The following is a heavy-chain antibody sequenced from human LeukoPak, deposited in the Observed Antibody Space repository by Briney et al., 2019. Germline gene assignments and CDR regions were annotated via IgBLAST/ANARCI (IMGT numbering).Heavy chain of an antibody. CDR2: ISGSGGST. D-gene: IGHD3-3*01. CDR3: AKDPGGYDFWSGYYTGNAFDI. V-gene: IGHV3-23*01. CDR1: GFTFSSYA. Sequence: HPGGSLRLSCAASGFTFSSYAMSWVRQAPGKGLEWVSAISGSGGSTYYADSVKGRFTISRDNSKNTLYLQMNSLRAEDTAVYYCAKDPGGYDFWSGYYTGNAFDIWAKGQWSPSLQ. J-gene: IGHJ3*02.